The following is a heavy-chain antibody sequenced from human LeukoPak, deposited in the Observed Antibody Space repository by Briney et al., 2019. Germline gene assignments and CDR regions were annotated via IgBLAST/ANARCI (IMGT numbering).Heavy chain of an antibody. CDR3: ARAPNDVVSPHFDL. CDR2: INSDGSST. J-gene: IGHJ2*01. D-gene: IGHD2-21*01. Sequence: GFLRLSCAASGFTFSSYWMHWVRQAPGKGLVWVSRINSDGSSTSYADSVKGRFTISRDNAKNTLYLQMNSLRAEDTAVYYCARAPNDVVSPHFDLWGRGTLVTVSS. V-gene: IGHV3-74*01. CDR1: GFTFSSYW.